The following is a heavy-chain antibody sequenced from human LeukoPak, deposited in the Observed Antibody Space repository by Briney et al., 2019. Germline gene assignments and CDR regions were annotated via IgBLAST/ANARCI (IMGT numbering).Heavy chain of an antibody. CDR1: GFTFSSYS. J-gene: IGHJ4*02. Sequence: GGSLRLSCAASGFTFSSYSMNWVRQAPGKGLEWVSYISSGSSTIYYADSAKGRFTISRDNAKNSLYLQMNSLRAEDTAVYYCARVQYSSSPFDYWGQGTLVTVSS. CDR3: ARVQYSSSPFDY. D-gene: IGHD6-6*01. CDR2: ISSGSSTI. V-gene: IGHV3-48*01.